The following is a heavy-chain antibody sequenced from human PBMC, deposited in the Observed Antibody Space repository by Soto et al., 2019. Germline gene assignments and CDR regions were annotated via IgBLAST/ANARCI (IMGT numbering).Heavy chain of an antibody. J-gene: IGHJ3*02. CDR3: ARQRIVVVVAASDAFDI. V-gene: IGHV5-51*01. CDR1: GYSFTSYW. CDR2: IYPGDSDT. Sequence: GESLKISCKGSGYSFTSYWIGWVRQMPGKGLEWMGIIYPGDSDTRYSPSFQGQVTISADKSISTAYLQWSSLKASDTAMYYCARQRIVVVVAASDAFDIWGQGTMVTVS. D-gene: IGHD2-15*01.